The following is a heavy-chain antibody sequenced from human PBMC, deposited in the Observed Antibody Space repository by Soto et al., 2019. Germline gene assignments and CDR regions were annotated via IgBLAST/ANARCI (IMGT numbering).Heavy chain of an antibody. CDR2: FDPEDGET. CDR3: ATDRATYSGYDLAFDY. CDR1: GYTLTELS. J-gene: IGHJ4*02. Sequence: ASVKVSCEVSGYTLTELSMHWVRQAPGKGLEWMGGFDPEDGETIYAQKFQGRVTMTEDTSTDTAYMELSSLRSEDTAVYYCATDRATYSGYDLAFDYWGQGTLVTVSS. V-gene: IGHV1-24*01. D-gene: IGHD5-12*01.